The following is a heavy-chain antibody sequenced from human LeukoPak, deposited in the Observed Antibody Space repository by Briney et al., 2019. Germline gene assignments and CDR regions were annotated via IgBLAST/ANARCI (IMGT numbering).Heavy chain of an antibody. Sequence: GGSLRLSCAASGFTFSSYWMHWVRQGPGKGLVWVALINTDGSSINYADSVKGRFTISRDNAKNTLYLQMNSLRAEDTAVYYCASHPILDYWGQGTLVTVSS. CDR2: INTDGSSI. D-gene: IGHD5-24*01. V-gene: IGHV3-74*01. J-gene: IGHJ4*02. CDR1: GFTFSSYW. CDR3: ASHPILDY.